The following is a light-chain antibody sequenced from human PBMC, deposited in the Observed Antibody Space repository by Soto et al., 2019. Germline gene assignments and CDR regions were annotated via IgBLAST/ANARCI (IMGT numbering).Light chain of an antibody. Sequence: EHVLTQSPGTLSLSPGERATLSCRASQSVSSSYLAWYQQKPGQAPRLLIYGASSRATGIQDRFSGSGSGTEFTLTIRRLEPEDFAVYYCKQYGTSRTCGQGTKVDIK. CDR1: QSVSSSY. J-gene: IGKJ1*01. CDR3: KQYGTSRT. CDR2: GAS. V-gene: IGKV3-20*01.